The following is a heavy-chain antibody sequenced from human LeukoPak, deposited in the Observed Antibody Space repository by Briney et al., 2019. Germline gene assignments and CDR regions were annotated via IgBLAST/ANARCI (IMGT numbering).Heavy chain of an antibody. Sequence: PGGSLRLSCAASGFTFSSYWMHWVRQIPGKGLVWVSRIKSDGSTNYADPVKGRFTISRDNAKNTLSLQMNSLRAEDTGVYYCARAPSEIGGYYPEYFRHWGQGTLVTVSS. V-gene: IGHV3-74*01. D-gene: IGHD3-22*01. J-gene: IGHJ1*01. CDR1: GFTFSSYW. CDR2: IKSDGST. CDR3: ARAPSEIGGYYPEYFRH.